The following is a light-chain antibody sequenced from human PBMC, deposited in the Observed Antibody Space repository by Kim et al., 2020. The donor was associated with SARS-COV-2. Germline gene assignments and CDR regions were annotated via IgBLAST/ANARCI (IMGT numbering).Light chain of an antibody. CDR1: QSVLNTSNNKNY. V-gene: IGKV4-1*01. CDR3: QQSDGPPYT. J-gene: IGKJ2*01. CDR2: WAS. Sequence: DIVMTQSPDSLAVSLGERATINCKSSQSVLNTSNNKNYLAWYQHKRGQPPKLLIYWASTRESGVPDRFSGSHSGTVFTLTISSLQAEDAAIYYCQQSDGPPYTFGQGTKLEI.